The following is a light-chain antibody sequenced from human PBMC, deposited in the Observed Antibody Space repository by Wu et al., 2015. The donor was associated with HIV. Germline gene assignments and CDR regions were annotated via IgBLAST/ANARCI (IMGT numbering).Light chain of an antibody. CDR2: GVS. J-gene: IGKJ1*01. CDR3: QQYDTSPPWT. CDR1: QSLSANY. Sequence: EIVLTQSPGTLPSSPGETATLSCRASQSLSANYIAWYQQRPGQAPRLLIFGVSNRAPGIPPRFSGSGSGRDFTLTISRLEPEDFAVYYCQQYDTSPPWTFGQGTRVDMK. V-gene: IGKV3-20*01.